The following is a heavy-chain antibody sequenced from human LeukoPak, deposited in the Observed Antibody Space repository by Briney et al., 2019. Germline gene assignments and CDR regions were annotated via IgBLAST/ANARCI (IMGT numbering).Heavy chain of an antibody. CDR2: ITTSSTYM. CDR3: ARDPYSGGYGAYYYYYMDV. Sequence: GGSLRLSCAASGFTFSSYGMHWVRRTPGKGLEWVSSITTSSTYMFYADSVRGRFTISRDNAENSLYLQMNSLRDEDTAVYYCARDPYSGGYGAYYYYYMDVWGKGTTVTVSS. J-gene: IGHJ6*03. D-gene: IGHD6-19*01. CDR1: GFTFSSYG. V-gene: IGHV3-21*01.